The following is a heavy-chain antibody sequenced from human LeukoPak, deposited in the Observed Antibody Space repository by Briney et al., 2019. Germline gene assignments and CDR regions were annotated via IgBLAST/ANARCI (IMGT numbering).Heavy chain of an antibody. Sequence: SVNVSCKASGFTSTNFAVQWVRQARGQRLEWIGWIIVGSGATKCAQDFQERVTITRDLSTSTLYMELRSLTSEDTAVYYCAADLSNPRMGASYLDSWGQGTLVTVSS. CDR3: AADLSNPRMGASYLDS. CDR1: GFTSTNFA. CDR2: IIVGSGAT. D-gene: IGHD3-16*01. V-gene: IGHV1-58*01. J-gene: IGHJ4*02.